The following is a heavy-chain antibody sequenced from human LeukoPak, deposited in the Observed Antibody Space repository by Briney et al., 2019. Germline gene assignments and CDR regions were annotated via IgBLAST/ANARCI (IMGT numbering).Heavy chain of an antibody. D-gene: IGHD3-10*01. CDR3: ARGIGAMVRGVIITRWFDP. Sequence: SETLSLTCAVYGGSFSGYYWSWIRQPPGKGLEWIGEINHSGSTNYNPSLKSRVTISVDTSKNQFSLKLSSVAAADTAVYYCARGIGAMVRGVIITRWFDPWGQGTLVTVSS. V-gene: IGHV4-34*01. CDR2: INHSGST. J-gene: IGHJ5*02. CDR1: GGSFSGYY.